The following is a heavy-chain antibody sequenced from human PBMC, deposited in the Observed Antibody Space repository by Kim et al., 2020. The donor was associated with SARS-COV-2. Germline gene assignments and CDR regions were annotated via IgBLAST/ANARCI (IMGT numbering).Heavy chain of an antibody. V-gene: IGHV1-24*01. J-gene: IGHJ4*02. D-gene: IGHD3-22*01. CDR3: ATNYFDPSGYSFIPPDY. Sequence: ASVKVSCKVSGDTPSELSIHWVRQAPGKGLEWMGGFDPEDGETIYAQKFQGRITMTEDTSTETAYMELSSLRSEDTAVYYCATNYFDPSGYSFIPPDYWGQGTLVTVSS. CDR1: GDTPSELS. CDR2: FDPEDGET.